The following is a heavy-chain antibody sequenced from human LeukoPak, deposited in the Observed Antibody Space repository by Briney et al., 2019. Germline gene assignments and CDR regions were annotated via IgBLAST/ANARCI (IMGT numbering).Heavy chain of an antibody. CDR3: ARVGSGCFDS. CDR2: VYYSGNT. V-gene: IGHV4-59*01. CDR1: GVSTSSYY. Sequence: PSETLSLTCTVSGVSTSSYYWSWIRQPPGQGLEWIGYVYYSGNTNYSPSLKSRVTISIDPSRNQFSLRLSSVTAADTAVYYCARVGSGCFDSWGQGTLVTVSS. J-gene: IGHJ4*02. D-gene: IGHD6-19*01.